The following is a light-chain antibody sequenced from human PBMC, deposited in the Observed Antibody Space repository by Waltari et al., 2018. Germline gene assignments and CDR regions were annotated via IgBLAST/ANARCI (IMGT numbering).Light chain of an antibody. V-gene: IGKV1-9*01. J-gene: IGKJ1*01. CDR3: QQYYTTRT. CDR1: QGISSF. Sequence: QLTQSPSSLSASVGDRVTITCRASQGISSFLAWYQQKAGKAPKLLIYAASTLQSGVPSRFSGSGSGTDFTLTISSLQPEDFATYYCQQYYTTRTFGQGTKVEIK. CDR2: AAS.